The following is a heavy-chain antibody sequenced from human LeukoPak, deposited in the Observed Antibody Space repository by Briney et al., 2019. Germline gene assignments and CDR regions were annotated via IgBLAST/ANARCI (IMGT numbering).Heavy chain of an antibody. D-gene: IGHD6-6*01. J-gene: IGHJ4*02. V-gene: IGHV7-4-1*02. CDR3: ARVAPSKYSSSRLDY. CDR2: INTNTGNP. Sequence: ASVKVSCKASGYTFTSYAMNWVRQAPGQGLEWMGWINTNTGNPTYAQGFTGRFVFSLDTSVSTAYLQISSLKAEDTAVYYCARVAPSKYSSSRLDYWGQGTLVTVSS. CDR1: GYTFTSYA.